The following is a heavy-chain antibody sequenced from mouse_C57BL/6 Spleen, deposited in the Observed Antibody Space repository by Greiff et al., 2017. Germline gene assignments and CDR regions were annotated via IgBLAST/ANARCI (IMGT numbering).Heavy chain of an antibody. CDR1: GYSFTDYN. J-gene: IGHJ1*03. Sequence: EVQGVESGPELVKPGASVKISCKASGYSFTDYNMNWVKPSNGKSLEWIGVINPNYGTTSYNQKFKGKAKLTVDQSSSTAYMQLNSLTSEDSAVYYCARKSYYYGSRDWYFDVWGTGTTVTVSS. V-gene: IGHV1-39*01. CDR2: INPNYGTT. CDR3: ARKSYYYGSRDWYFDV. D-gene: IGHD1-1*01.